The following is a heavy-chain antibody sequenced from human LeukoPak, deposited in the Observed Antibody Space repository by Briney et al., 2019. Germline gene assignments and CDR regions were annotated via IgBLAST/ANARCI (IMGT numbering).Heavy chain of an antibody. J-gene: IGHJ2*01. CDR3: AKLAAAGRNWYFDL. V-gene: IGHV3-23*01. Sequence: GGSLRLSCEASGFIFGNYYMSWVRQAPGKGLEWVAAINGTGSTTYHADSVKGRFTISRDNSKNTLYLQMNSLRAEDTAVYYCAKLAAAGRNWYFDLWGRGTLVTVSS. D-gene: IGHD6-13*01. CDR1: GFIFGNYY. CDR2: INGTGSTT.